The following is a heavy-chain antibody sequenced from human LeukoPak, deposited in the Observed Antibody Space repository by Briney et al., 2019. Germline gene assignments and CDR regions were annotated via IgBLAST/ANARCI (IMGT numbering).Heavy chain of an antibody. CDR2: IYHIGST. V-gene: IGHV4-38-2*01. CDR3: ARAGWIITSGIDY. CDR1: GYSISRGYY. D-gene: IGHD3-10*01. J-gene: IGHJ4*02. Sequence: SETLSLTCGVSGYSISRGYYWAWIRQPPGKGLEWIGTIYHIGSTYYTPSLGSRVTISVDTSKDEFSLNLKSVTAADTAVYYCARAGWIITSGIDYWGQGALVTVSS.